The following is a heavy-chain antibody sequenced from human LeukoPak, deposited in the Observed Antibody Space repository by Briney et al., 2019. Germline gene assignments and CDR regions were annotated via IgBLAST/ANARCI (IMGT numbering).Heavy chain of an antibody. CDR1: GGSISSYY. CDR3: AIVDEGYIYYMDV. J-gene: IGHJ6*03. V-gene: IGHV4-34*01. CDR2: INHSGST. D-gene: IGHD1-1*01. Sequence: PSETLSLTCTVSGGSISSYYWGWIRQPPGKGLEWIGEINHSGSTNYNPSLKSRLTMSVDTSKNQFSLRLTSVTAADTAVYYCAIVDEGYIYYMDVWGKGTPVTVSS.